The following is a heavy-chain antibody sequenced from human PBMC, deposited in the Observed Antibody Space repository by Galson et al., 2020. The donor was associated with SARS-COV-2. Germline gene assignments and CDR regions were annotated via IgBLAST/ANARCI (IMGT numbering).Heavy chain of an antibody. CDR3: AREWGKGGTTYYYYGMDV. CDR1: GFTFSDHY. Sequence: GESLKISCAASGFTFSDHYMDWVPQAPGKGLEWVGRTRNKANSYTTEYAASVKGRFTISRDDSKNSLYLQMNSLKTEDTAVYYCAREWGKGGTTYYYYGMDVWGQGTTVTVSS. J-gene: IGHJ6*02. CDR2: TRNKANSYTT. V-gene: IGHV3-72*01. D-gene: IGHD1-7*01.